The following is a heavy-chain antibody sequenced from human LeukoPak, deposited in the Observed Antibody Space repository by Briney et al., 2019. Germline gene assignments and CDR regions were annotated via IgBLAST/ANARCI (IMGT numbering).Heavy chain of an antibody. J-gene: IGHJ6*03. V-gene: IGHV4-39*07. Sequence: SETLSLTCTVSGVSISSSNSYWGWIRQPPGKGLEWIGSIYYSGNTYYNASLKSQVSISIDTSKNQFSLKLSSVTAADTAVYYCARAVVVPAAPAGYYYYYMDVWGKGTTVTVSS. CDR2: IYYSGNT. CDR1: GVSISSSNSY. CDR3: ARAVVVPAAPAGYYYYYMDV. D-gene: IGHD2-2*01.